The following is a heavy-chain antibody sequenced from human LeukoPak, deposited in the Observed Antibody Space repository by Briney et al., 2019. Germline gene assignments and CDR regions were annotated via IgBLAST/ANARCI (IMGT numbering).Heavy chain of an antibody. Sequence: GGSLRLSCVTSGFTFSEYWMSWVRRAPRKGLEWVANIKQDGSETDYADSVKGRFTVSRDNAKKSAYLQMNSLRVEDTAVYYCANGRVGSTSYFFDTWGQGTLVTVST. CDR2: IKQDGSET. J-gene: IGHJ4*02. V-gene: IGHV3-7*01. CDR3: ANGRVGSTSYFFDT. CDR1: GFTFSEYW. D-gene: IGHD2-2*01.